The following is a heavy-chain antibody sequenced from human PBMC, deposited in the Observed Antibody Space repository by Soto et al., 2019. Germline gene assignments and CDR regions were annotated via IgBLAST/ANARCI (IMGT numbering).Heavy chain of an antibody. D-gene: IGHD3-16*02. CDR1: GFTFSSYI. J-gene: IGHJ5*02. V-gene: IGHV3-21*01. CDR3: ARVLDYDYVWGSYPLNWFDP. Sequence: EVQLVESGGGLVKPGGSLRLSCAASGFTFSSYIMNWVRQAPGKGLEWVSSITSSSSYIYYADSVKGRFTISRDNAKKSLYLQMNSLRAEDTAVYYCARVLDYDYVWGSYPLNWFDPWGQGTLVTVSS. CDR2: ITSSSSYI.